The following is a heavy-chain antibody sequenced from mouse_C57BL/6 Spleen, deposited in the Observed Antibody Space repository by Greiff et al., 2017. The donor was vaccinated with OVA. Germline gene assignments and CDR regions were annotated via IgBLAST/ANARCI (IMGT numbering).Heavy chain of an antibody. CDR2: IDPSDSYT. V-gene: IGHV1-69*01. Sequence: VQLQQSGAELVMPGASVKLSCKASGYTFTSYWMHWVKQRPGQGLEWIGEIDPSDSYTNYNQKFKGKSTLTVDKSSSTAYMQLSSLTSEDSAVYYCARYGLYAMDYWGQGTSVTVSS. CDR3: ARYGLYAMDY. CDR1: GYTFTSYW. J-gene: IGHJ4*01. D-gene: IGHD1-1*02.